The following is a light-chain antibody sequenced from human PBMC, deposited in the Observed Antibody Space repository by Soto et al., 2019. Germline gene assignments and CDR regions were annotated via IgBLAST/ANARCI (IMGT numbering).Light chain of an antibody. CDR1: SSDVGSYGY. J-gene: IGLJ2*01. Sequence: QSALTQPPSASGSPGQSVTISCTGTSSDVGSYGYVSWYQQHPGKAPKLMIYEVTKRPSGVPDRFSGSKSGNTASLTVSGLQADDEADYFCSSYAGSNTFLVFGGGTKVTVL. CDR2: EVT. V-gene: IGLV2-8*01. CDR3: SSYAGSNTFLV.